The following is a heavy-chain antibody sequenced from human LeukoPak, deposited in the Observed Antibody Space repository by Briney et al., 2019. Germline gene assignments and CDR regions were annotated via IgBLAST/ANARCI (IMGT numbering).Heavy chain of an antibody. CDR3: VREARGYRYTYFDY. CDR2: VSAGHHA. D-gene: IGHD5-18*01. V-gene: IGHV3-13*01. CDR1: GFTLGGHD. J-gene: IGHJ4*02. Sequence: PGGSLRLSCTASGFTLGGHDMHWVRQTTGDGLEWVAAVSAGHHAFYAGSVKGRFTVSREDAKNSLYLQMNSLRAGDTAVYYCVREARGYRYTYFDYWGQGSLATVSS.